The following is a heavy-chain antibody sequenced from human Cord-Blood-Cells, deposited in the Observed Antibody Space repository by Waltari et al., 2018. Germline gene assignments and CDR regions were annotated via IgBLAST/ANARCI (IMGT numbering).Heavy chain of an antibody. Sequence: EVQLVESGGGLVQPGRSLRLSCAASGFTFDDYAMHWVRQAPGKGLEWVSGISWNSGSIGYADSVKGRFTISRDNAKNSLYLQMNSLRAEDTALYYCAKDMRGIAAADYYYYYGMDVWGQGTTVTVSS. CDR2: ISWNSGSI. D-gene: IGHD6-13*01. V-gene: IGHV3-9*01. CDR1: GFTFDDYA. CDR3: AKDMRGIAAADYYYYYGMDV. J-gene: IGHJ6*02.